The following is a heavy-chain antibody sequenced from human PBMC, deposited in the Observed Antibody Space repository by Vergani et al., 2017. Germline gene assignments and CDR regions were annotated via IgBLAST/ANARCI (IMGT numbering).Heavy chain of an antibody. J-gene: IGHJ4*02. CDR1: GFSFTTYA. D-gene: IGHD3-9*01. V-gene: IGHV3-23*01. Sequence: EVQLLESGGDLVQPGGSLRLSCAASGFSFTTYAMSWVRQAPGKGLEWVSTINTNGDYTRYGDSVKGRFTISRDNSKSTLYLQMNSLRAEDTALYYCAKDRFGYYDILTGYYYDYWGQGTLVTVSS. CDR3: AKDRFGYYDILTGYYYDY. CDR2: INTNGDYT.